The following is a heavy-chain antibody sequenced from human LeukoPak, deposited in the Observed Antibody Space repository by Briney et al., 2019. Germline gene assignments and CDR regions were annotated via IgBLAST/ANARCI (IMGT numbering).Heavy chain of an antibody. J-gene: IGHJ5*02. D-gene: IGHD6-19*01. CDR2: INHSGST. V-gene: IGHV4-34*01. Sequence: GSLRLSCAASGFTFSSYAMSWIRQPPGKGLEWIGEINHSGSTNYNPSLKSRVTISVDTSKNQFSLKLSSVTAADTAVYYCARGGYSSGWYGGYNWFDPWGQGTLVTVSS. CDR1: GFTFSSYA. CDR3: ARGGYSSGWYGGYNWFDP.